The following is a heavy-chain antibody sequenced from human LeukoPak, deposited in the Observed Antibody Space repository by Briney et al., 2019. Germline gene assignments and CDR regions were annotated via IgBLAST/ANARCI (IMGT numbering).Heavy chain of an antibody. CDR1: GGSFSGYY. V-gene: IGHV4-34*01. CDR3: ARDYYYMDV. J-gene: IGHJ6*03. Sequence: PSETLSLTCAVYGGSFSGYYWSWIRQPPGKGLEWIGEINHSGSTNYNPSLKSRVTISVDTSKNQFSLKLSSVTAADTAVYYCARDYYYMDVWGNGTTVTVSS. CDR2: INHSGST.